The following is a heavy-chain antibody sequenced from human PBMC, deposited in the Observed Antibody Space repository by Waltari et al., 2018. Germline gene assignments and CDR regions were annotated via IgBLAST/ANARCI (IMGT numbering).Heavy chain of an antibody. Sequence: QVQLQESGPGLVKPSQTLSLTCTVSVGSISSASYYWSCILQPAGKGLEWIGRIYTSGSTNYNPSLKSRVTISVDTSKNQFSLKLSSVTAADTAVYYCARGLTNYDSSGYVDYWGQGTLVTVSS. CDR1: VGSISSASYY. J-gene: IGHJ4*02. CDR2: IYTSGST. D-gene: IGHD3-22*01. V-gene: IGHV4-61*02. CDR3: ARGLTNYDSSGYVDY.